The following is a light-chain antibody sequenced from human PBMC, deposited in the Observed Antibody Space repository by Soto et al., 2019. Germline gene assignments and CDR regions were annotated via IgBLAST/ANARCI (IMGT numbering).Light chain of an antibody. Sequence: DIQMTQSPSSLSASVGDRVTITCRASQDISNYLAWYQQKPGKVPMLLIYAASTLQSGVPSRFSGSGSGTDFTLTISSLQPEDVAPYYCQKYNSAPLTFGGRTKVEIK. J-gene: IGKJ4*01. CDR3: QKYNSAPLT. CDR2: AAS. CDR1: QDISNY. V-gene: IGKV1-27*01.